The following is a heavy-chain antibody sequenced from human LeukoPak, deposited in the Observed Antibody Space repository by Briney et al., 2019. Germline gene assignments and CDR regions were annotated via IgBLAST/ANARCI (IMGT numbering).Heavy chain of an antibody. J-gene: IGHJ6*03. V-gene: IGHV4-4*07. CDR3: ARDGVGGPYYYYYMDV. D-gene: IGHD3-10*01. CDR1: GGSISSYY. Sequence: SETLSLTCTVSGGSISSYYWSWIRQPAGKGLEWIGRIYTSGSTNYNPSLKSRVTMSVDTSKNQFSLKLSSVTAADTAVYYCARDGVGGPYYYYYMDVWGKGTTVTVSS. CDR2: IYTSGST.